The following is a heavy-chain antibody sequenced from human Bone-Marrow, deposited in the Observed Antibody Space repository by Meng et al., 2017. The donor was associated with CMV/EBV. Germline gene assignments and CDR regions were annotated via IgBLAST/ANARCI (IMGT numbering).Heavy chain of an antibody. D-gene: IGHD4-23*01. V-gene: IGHV1-69*05. CDR3: ARGGWEGYGGNPFGY. CDR2: IIPIFGTA. Sequence: SVKVSCKASGGTFSSYAISWVRQAPGQGLEWMGGIIPIFGTANYAQKFQGRVTMTTDTSTSTAYMELRSLRSDDTAVYYCARGGWEGYGGNPFGYWGQGTLVTVSS. J-gene: IGHJ4*02. CDR1: GGTFSSYA.